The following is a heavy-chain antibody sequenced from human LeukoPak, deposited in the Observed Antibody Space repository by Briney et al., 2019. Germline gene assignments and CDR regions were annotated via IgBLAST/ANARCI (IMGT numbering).Heavy chain of an antibody. CDR2: IIPIFGTA. Sequence: SVKVSCKASGGTFSSYAISWVRQAPGQGLEWMGGIIPIFGTANYAQKFQGRVTITADESTSTAYMELSSLRSEDTAVYYCARAEIREDILTGYPDYWGQGTLVTVSS. CDR3: ARAEIREDILTGYPDY. CDR1: GGTFSSYA. D-gene: IGHD3-9*01. J-gene: IGHJ4*02. V-gene: IGHV1-69*01.